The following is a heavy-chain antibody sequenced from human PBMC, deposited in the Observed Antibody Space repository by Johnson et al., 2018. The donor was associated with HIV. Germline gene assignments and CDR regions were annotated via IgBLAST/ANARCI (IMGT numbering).Heavy chain of an antibody. CDR1: GFTFSSYG. J-gene: IGHJ3*02. Sequence: VQLVESGGGLVQPGGSLRLSCAASGFTFSSYGMHWVRQAPGKGLEWVSGISWNSGSIGYADSVKGRFTISRDNAKNTVYLQMDSLRDEDMAVYYCARGALGSFDIWGQGTMVTVSA. CDR2: ISWNSGSI. D-gene: IGHD3-10*01. CDR3: ARGALGSFDI. V-gene: IGHV3-9*03.